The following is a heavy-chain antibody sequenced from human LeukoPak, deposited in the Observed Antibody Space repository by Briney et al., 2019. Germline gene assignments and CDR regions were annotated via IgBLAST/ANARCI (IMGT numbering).Heavy chain of an antibody. Sequence: GESLKISCKVSGYTFTHNWIGWVRQKPGRGLEWLGVIFPADSNTAYNSSFRGQVTISVDKSIDTAYLQWGSLKASDSAIYYCARHRATGTWSDFDYWGQGIVVSVSS. D-gene: IGHD1-14*01. V-gene: IGHV5-51*01. J-gene: IGHJ4*02. CDR2: IFPADSNT. CDR1: GYTFTHNW. CDR3: ARHRATGTWSDFDY.